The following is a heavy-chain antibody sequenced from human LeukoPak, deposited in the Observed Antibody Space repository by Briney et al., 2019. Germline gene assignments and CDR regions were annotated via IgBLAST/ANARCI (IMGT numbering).Heavy chain of an antibody. CDR1: VFTFSSYC. CDR2: IKQDGSEK. CDR3: ARNFAIDY. Sequence: PGGSLRLSCAASVFTFSSYCMTWVRQAPGRGLEWVANIKQDGSEKYYAHSVRGRFTISRDNAKNSLYLQMNSLRAEDTAVYYCARNFAIDYWGQGTLVTVSS. J-gene: IGHJ4*02. D-gene: IGHD3-9*01. V-gene: IGHV3-7*01.